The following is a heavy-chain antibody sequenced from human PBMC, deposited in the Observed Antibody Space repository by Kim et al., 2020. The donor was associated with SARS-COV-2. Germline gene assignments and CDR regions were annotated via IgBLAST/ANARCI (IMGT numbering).Heavy chain of an antibody. V-gene: IGHV4-4*08. CDR3: AREKRGYSYGSYYFDY. D-gene: IGHD5-18*01. Sequence: SLKSRVTISVDTSKTQSSLKLSSVTAADTAVYYCAREKRGYSYGSYYFDYWGQGTLVTVSS. J-gene: IGHJ4*02.